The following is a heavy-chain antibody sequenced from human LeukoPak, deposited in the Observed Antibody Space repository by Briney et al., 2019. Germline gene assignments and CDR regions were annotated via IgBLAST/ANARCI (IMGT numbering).Heavy chain of an antibody. D-gene: IGHD1-7*01. J-gene: IGHJ5*02. Sequence: PSETLSLTCTVSGGSISSGGYYWSWIRQHPGKGLEWIGYIYYSGSTYCNPSLKSRVTISVDTSKNQFSLKLSSVTAADTAVYYCARLTGTTSCWFDPWGQGTLVTVSS. CDR2: IYYSGST. CDR3: ARLTGTTSCWFDP. V-gene: IGHV4-31*03. CDR1: GGSISSGGYY.